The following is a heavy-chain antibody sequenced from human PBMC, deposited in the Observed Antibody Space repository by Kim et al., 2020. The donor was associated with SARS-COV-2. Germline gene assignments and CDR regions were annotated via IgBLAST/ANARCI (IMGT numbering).Heavy chain of an antibody. CDR1: GGSISSYY. CDR3: ARGPLLDKYVDTAMVTSRWFDP. D-gene: IGHD5-18*01. CDR2: IYYSGST. J-gene: IGHJ5*02. Sequence: SETLSLTCTVSGGSISSYYWSWIRQPPGKGLEWIGYIYYSGSTNYNPSLKSRVTISVDTSKNQFSLKLSSVTAADTAVYYCARGPLLDKYVDTAMVTSRWFDPWGQGTLVTVSS. V-gene: IGHV4-59*13.